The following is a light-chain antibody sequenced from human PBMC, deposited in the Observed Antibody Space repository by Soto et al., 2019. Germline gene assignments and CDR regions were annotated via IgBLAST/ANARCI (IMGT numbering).Light chain of an antibody. CDR2: TAS. CDR1: ERISDY. Sequence: DNQMTQSPSSLSASVGDRVTNSCRASERISDYLAWYQQKPGKAPKLLINTASSLRSGVPSRFSGSGSGTDFTLTIDSLQPEYFATYFCQQTNTAPWTFGQGTKVDIK. V-gene: IGKV1-39*01. CDR3: QQTNTAPWT. J-gene: IGKJ1*01.